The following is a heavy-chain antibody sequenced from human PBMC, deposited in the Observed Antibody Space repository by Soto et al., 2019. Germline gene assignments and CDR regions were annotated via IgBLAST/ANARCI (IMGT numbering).Heavy chain of an antibody. CDR3: ARDGAFPYYYDSSGYYY. D-gene: IGHD3-22*01. V-gene: IGHV1-18*01. CDR2: ISAYNGNT. Sequence: ASVKVSCKASGFTFTSSAMQWVRQARGQRLEWMGWISAYNGNTNYAQKLQGRVTMTTDTSTSTAYMELRSLRSDDTAVYYCARDGAFPYYYDSSGYYYWGQGTLVTVSS. CDR1: GFTFTSSA. J-gene: IGHJ4*02.